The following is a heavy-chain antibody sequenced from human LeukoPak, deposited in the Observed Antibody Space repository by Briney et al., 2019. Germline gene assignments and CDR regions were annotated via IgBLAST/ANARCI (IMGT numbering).Heavy chain of an antibody. CDR1: GGSITSYY. CDR3: AREFSGTSIAARVFDS. CDR2: IHTSGCT. J-gene: IGHJ4*02. V-gene: IGHV4-4*07. Sequence: SETLSLTCTVSGGSITSYYWTYIRQPAGKGLEWIGRIHTSGCTNYNPSLKSRVTMSVDTSKNQFSLNLSSVTAADTAMYYCAREFSGTSIAARVFDSWGQGTLVTVSS. D-gene: IGHD6-6*01.